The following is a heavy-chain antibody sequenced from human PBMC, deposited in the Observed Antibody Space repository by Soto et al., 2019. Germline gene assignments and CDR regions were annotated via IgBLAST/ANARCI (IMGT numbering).Heavy chain of an antibody. V-gene: IGHV3-11*01. D-gene: IGHD6-19*01. CDR1: GFTFSVYY. Sequence: QVQLVESGGGLVRPGGSLRLSCAASGFTFSVYYMSWIRQAPGKGLEWVSHISGSGKTIYYADSVKGRFSISRDNAEKLLYLQMNSLRGEDRAVYYCARDGGGGWDLDNWGEGTLVTVSS. CDR2: ISGSGKTI. CDR3: ARDGGGGWDLDN. J-gene: IGHJ4*02.